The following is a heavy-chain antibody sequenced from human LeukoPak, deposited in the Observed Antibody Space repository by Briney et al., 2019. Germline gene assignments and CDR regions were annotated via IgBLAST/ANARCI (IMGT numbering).Heavy chain of an antibody. Sequence: ASVKVSYKASGGTFSSYAISWVRQAPGQGLEWMGGIIPIFGTANYAQKFQGRVTITADESTSTAYMELSSLRSEDTAVYYCARDGPETGGDWGQGTLVTVSS. CDR1: GGTFSSYA. CDR3: ARDGPETGGD. D-gene: IGHD3-16*01. J-gene: IGHJ4*02. CDR2: IIPIFGTA. V-gene: IGHV1-69*13.